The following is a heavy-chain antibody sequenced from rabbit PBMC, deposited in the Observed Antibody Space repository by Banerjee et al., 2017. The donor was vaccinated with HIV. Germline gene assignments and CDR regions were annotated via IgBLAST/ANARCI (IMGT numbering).Heavy chain of an antibody. CDR2: IDGGVSGNT. D-gene: IGHD1-1*01. V-gene: IGHV1S45*01. J-gene: IGHJ4*01. CDR3: ARRSVSSSDYLFDL. Sequence: QEQLEESGGDLVKPEGSLTLTCTASGFSFSSSYWMSWVRQAPGKGLEWIACIDGGVSGNTYYASWAKGRFTISKTSSTTVTLQMTSLTAADTATYFCARRSVSSSDYLFDLWGQGTFVTVS. CDR1: GFSFSSSYW.